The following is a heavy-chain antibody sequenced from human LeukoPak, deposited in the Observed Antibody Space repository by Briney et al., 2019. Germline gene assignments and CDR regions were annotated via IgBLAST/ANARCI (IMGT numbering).Heavy chain of an antibody. CDR2: ISSYNGNT. J-gene: IGHJ6*03. D-gene: IGHD2-2*02. V-gene: IGHV1-18*01. CDR1: GYTFSSDG. Sequence: ASVKVSCKASGYTFSSDGISWVRQAPGQGLEWMGWISSYNGNTKYAEKLQGRVTMTTDTSTSTAYMELRSLRSDDTAVYYCARVAAEVVGVPGAIGFGWLRRDYYYMDVWGKGTTVTVSS. CDR3: ARVAAEVVGVPGAIGFGWLRRDYYYMDV.